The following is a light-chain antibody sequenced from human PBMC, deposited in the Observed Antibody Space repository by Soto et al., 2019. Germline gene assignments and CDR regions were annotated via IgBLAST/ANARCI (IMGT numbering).Light chain of an antibody. Sequence: IHMTQSASSVSASVGYRITIICRASQDIGGRLAWFQQKQGKAPQYLIQAASILQSGVPSRFSGSGSGTEFILTINNLQPEDFASYFCLQVYSFPRTFGLGTKVDIK. J-gene: IGKJ1*01. V-gene: IGKV1-12*01. CDR3: LQVYSFPRT. CDR1: QDIGGR. CDR2: AAS.